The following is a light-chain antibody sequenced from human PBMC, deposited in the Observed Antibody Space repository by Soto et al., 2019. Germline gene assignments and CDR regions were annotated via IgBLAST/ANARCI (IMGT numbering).Light chain of an antibody. V-gene: IGKV3-11*01. CDR3: QQRSNWPG. CDR1: QSVSSY. J-gene: IGKJ4*02. Sequence: EIVLTQSPATLSLSPGARATLSCRASQSVSSYLAWYQQKPGQAPRLLIYDASNRATGIPARFSGCWSGTNFSLTISSVEPGDCAVYYCQQRSNWPGFGGRTKVEIK. CDR2: DAS.